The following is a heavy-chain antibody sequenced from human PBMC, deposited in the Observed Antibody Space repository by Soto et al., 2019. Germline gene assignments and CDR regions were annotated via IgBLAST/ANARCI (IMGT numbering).Heavy chain of an antibody. Sequence: QVQLVQSGAEVKKPGASVKVSCKASGYTFNNYDINWVRQATGQGLEWMGWMNPNSGDTDYPQKFKGRVTMTRDTSITTAYMELNSLKFDDTAVYYCARGDYYGELDYWGQGTLVTVSS. CDR1: GYTFNNYD. V-gene: IGHV1-8*01. CDR3: ARGDYYGELDY. CDR2: MNPNSGDT. J-gene: IGHJ4*02. D-gene: IGHD4-17*01.